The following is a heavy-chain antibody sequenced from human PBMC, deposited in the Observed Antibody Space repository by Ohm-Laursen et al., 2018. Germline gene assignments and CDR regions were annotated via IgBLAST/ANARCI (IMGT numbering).Heavy chain of an antibody. CDR3: ARDRRTIIDH. CDR2: ISSSGTTK. V-gene: IGHV3-11*01. Sequence: GSLRLSCAASGFTFSDYYMSWIRQAPGKGLEWVSYISSSGTTKYYADSVKGRFTISRDNAKNSLYLQMNSLKVEDTAVYYCARDRRTIIDHWGQGTLVTVSS. CDR1: GFTFSDYY. J-gene: IGHJ4*02. D-gene: IGHD1-1*01.